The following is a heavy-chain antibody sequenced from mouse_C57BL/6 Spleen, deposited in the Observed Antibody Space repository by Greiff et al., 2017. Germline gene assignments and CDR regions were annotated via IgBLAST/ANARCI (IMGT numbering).Heavy chain of an antibody. CDR3: ARRSSRSDWYFDV. V-gene: IGHV1-69*01. CDR2: IDPSDSYT. Sequence: VKLQQPGAELVMPGASVKLSCKASGYTFTSYWMHWVKQRPGQGLEWIGEIDPSDSYTNYNQKFKGKSTLTVDKSSSTAYMQHSSLTSEDSAVYYCARRSSRSDWYFDVWGTGTTVTVSS. CDR1: GYTFTSYW. J-gene: IGHJ1*03. D-gene: IGHD1-1*01.